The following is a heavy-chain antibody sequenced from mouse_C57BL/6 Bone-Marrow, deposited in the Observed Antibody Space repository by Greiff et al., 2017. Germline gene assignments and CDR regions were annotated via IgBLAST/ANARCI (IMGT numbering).Heavy chain of an antibody. CDR3: ARAEVGVYYGNSFDV. D-gene: IGHD2-1*01. CDR1: GFTFSSYA. Sequence: DVHLVESGGGLVKPGGSLKLSCAASGFTFSSYAMSWVRQTPEKRLEWVATISDGGSYTYYPDNVKGRFTISRDNAKNNLYLQMSHLKSEDTAMYYCARAEVGVYYGNSFDVWGTGTTVTVSS. J-gene: IGHJ1*03. V-gene: IGHV5-4*01. CDR2: ISDGGSYT.